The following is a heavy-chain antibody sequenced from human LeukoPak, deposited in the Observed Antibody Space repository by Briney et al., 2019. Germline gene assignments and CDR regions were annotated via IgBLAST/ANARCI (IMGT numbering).Heavy chain of an antibody. V-gene: IGHV3-9*01. J-gene: IGHJ3*02. CDR3: AKVVDTAMVDAFDI. D-gene: IGHD5-18*01. Sequence: GGSLRLSCAASGFTFDDYAMHWVRQAPGKGLEWVSGISWNSGSIGYADSVKGRFTIPRDNAKNSLYLQMNSLRAEDTALYYCAKVVDTAMVDAFDIWGQGTMVTVSS. CDR2: ISWNSGSI. CDR1: GFTFDDYA.